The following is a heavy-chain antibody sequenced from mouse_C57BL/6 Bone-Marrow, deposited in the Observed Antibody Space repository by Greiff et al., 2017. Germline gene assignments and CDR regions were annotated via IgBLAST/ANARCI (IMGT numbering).Heavy chain of an antibody. D-gene: IGHD2-4*01. Sequence: VQLQQPGAELVLPGASVQLSCKASGYTFTSYWLHWVKQRPGQGLEWIGAIDPSDSYTNSNQKFKGKSTLTVDKSSSTAYMQLSSLTSEDSAVYYSAPYDYDGGFAYWGQGTLVTVSA. CDR3: APYDYDGGFAY. CDR2: IDPSDSYT. CDR1: GYTFTSYW. V-gene: IGHV1-69*01. J-gene: IGHJ3*01.